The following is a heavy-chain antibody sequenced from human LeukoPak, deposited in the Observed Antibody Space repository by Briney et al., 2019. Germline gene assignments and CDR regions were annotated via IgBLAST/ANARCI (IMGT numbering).Heavy chain of an antibody. D-gene: IGHD4-17*01. Sequence: GGSLRLSCAASGFTFSNYALTWVRQTPGRGLEWVSSISGVNTYYADSVKGRFSISRDNYKNTLYLQMSSLRAEDTAVYYCARDPNGNYVGAFDFQRWGQGTLVTVSS. CDR1: GFTFSNYA. CDR2: ISGVNT. V-gene: IGHV3-23*01. CDR3: ARDPNGNYVGAFDFQR. J-gene: IGHJ1*01.